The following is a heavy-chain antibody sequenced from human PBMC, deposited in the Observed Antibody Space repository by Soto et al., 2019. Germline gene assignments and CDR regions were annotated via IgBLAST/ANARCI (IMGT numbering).Heavy chain of an antibody. D-gene: IGHD3-10*01. V-gene: IGHV4-31*03. CDR3: ARVGYYGSGSYYLSPFDP. CDR2: IYYSGST. Sequence: PSETLSLTCTVSGGSISSGGYYWSWIRQHPGKDLEWIGYIYYSGSTYYNPSLKSRVTISVDTSKNQFSLKLSSVTAADTAVYYCARVGYYGSGSYYLSPFDPWGQGTLVTVSS. CDR1: GGSISSGGYY. J-gene: IGHJ5*02.